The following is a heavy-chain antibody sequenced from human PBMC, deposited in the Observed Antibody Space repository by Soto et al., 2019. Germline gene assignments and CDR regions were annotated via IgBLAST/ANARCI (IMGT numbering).Heavy chain of an antibody. Sequence: SDTLSLTCARSGGSISSGWYSSVWSRQPPGKGLEWIGYSYHSGSTYYNPSLKSRATISVDKSRNQFSLQLTSVTAADTALYFCARHDNMTLGSNYLDSWGPGTLVTVSS. CDR1: GGSISSGWYS. CDR2: SYHSGST. J-gene: IGHJ4*02. D-gene: IGHD1-1*01. V-gene: IGHV4-30-2*01. CDR3: ARHDNMTLGSNYLDS.